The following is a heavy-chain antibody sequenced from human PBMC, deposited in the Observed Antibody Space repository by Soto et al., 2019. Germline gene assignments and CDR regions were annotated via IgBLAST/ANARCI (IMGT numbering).Heavy chain of an antibody. V-gene: IGHV4-39*01. Sequence: SETLSLTCTVTGDSISSRSYYWGWIRQPPGKGLEWIGSIYSSGSTYNNPSLRSRVSMSIDTSKDQFSLKLKSVTAADTALYFCARQRTSVVTQAYFDVWGTGSLVT. CDR3: ARQRTSVVTQAYFDV. CDR2: IYSSGST. CDR1: GDSISSRSYY. D-gene: IGHD2-21*02. J-gene: IGHJ4*02.